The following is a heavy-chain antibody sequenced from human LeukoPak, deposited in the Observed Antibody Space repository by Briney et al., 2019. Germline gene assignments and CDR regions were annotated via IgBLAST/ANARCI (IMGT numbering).Heavy chain of an antibody. CDR3: ARDPPGTGG. CDR2: INHSGST. V-gene: IGHV4-34*01. J-gene: IGHJ4*02. Sequence: SETLSLTCAVYGGSFSGYYWSWIRQPPGKGLEWIGEINHSGSTNYNPSLKCRVTISVDTSKNQFSLKLSSVTAADTAVYYCARDPPGTGGWGQGTLVTVSS. D-gene: IGHD3-10*01. CDR1: GGSFSGYY.